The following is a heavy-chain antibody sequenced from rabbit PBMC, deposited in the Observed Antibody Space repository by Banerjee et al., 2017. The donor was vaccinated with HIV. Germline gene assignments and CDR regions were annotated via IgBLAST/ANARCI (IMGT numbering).Heavy chain of an antibody. D-gene: IGHD8-1*01. Sequence: QSLEECGGDLVRHGASLTLTCAGSGFSFSSSYYMCWVRQAPGKGLEWIACIYAGSSGSTYYASWAKGRFTISKTSSTTVTLQMTSLTGADTATYFCARNEWDYAGTTYYSLWGPGTLVTDS. J-gene: IGHJ4*01. V-gene: IGHV1S40*01. CDR2: IYAGSSGST. CDR1: GFSFSSSYY. CDR3: ARNEWDYAGTTYYSL.